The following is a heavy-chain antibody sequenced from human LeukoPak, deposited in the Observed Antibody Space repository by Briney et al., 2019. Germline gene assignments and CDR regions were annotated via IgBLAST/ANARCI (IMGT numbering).Heavy chain of an antibody. D-gene: IGHD3-9*01. CDR2: IYYSGST. J-gene: IGHJ3*02. CDR1: GGSISGYY. V-gene: IGHV4-59*01. CDR3: ARDLRGTSAFDI. Sequence: SETLSPTCTVSGGSISGYYWRWIRQPPGKGLEWIGYIYYSGSTNYNPSLKSRVTILLDTSKNQFSLKLSSVTAADTAVYYCARDLRGTSAFDIWGQGTMVTVS.